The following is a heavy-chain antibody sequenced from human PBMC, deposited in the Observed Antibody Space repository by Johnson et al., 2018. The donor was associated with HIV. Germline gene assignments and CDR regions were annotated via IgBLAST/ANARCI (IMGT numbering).Heavy chain of an antibody. D-gene: IGHD6-13*01. CDR1: GFTFSNYG. Sequence: QVQLVESGGGVVQPGRSLLLSCAASGFTFSNYGMHWVRQAPGKGLEWVAVIWFDGNNKHYSDSVKGRFTISRDNSNNILYLQMNSLRVEDTAVYYCAKVAVATAAGGVALDIWGPGTMVTVS. J-gene: IGHJ3*02. CDR3: AKVAVATAAGGVALDI. V-gene: IGHV3-33*06. CDR2: IWFDGNNK.